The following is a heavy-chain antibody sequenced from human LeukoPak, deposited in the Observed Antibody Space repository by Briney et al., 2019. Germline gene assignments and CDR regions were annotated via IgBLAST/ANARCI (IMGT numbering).Heavy chain of an antibody. V-gene: IGHV1-69*13. CDR3: ASGSSQATTSFYFDY. CDR1: GGTFSSYA. J-gene: IGHJ4*02. D-gene: IGHD5-24*01. CDR2: IIPIFGTA. Sequence: SVKVSCKASGGTFSSYAISWVRQAPGQGLEWMGGIIPIFGTANYAQKFQGRVTITADESTSTAYMELSSLRSEDTAVYYCASGSSQATTSFYFDYWGQGTLVTVSS.